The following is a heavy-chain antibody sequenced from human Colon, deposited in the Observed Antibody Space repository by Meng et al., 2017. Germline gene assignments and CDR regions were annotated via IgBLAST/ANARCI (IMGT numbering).Heavy chain of an antibody. CDR2: ISYDGSNK. CDR1: GFTISSYT. CDR3: ATKAVAGIDDFDY. V-gene: IGHV3-30*01. J-gene: IGHJ4*02. D-gene: IGHD6-19*01. Sequence: QGPLVGAGGGVVQPGRSLRFSCSASGFTISSYTMHWVRQAPGKGLEWVAVISYDGSNKYYADSVKGRFTISRDNSKNTLYLQMNSLRDEDTAVYYCATKAVAGIDDFDYWGQGTLVTVSS.